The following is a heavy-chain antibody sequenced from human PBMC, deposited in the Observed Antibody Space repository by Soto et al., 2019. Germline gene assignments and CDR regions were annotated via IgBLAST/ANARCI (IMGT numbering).Heavy chain of an antibody. CDR1: GFSLSTSGVG. J-gene: IGHJ4*02. CDR3: AHRRIGVSQWNYGDFDY. V-gene: IGHV2-5*02. Sequence: SGPTLVNPTQTLTLTCTFSGFSLSTSGVGVGWIRQPPGKALEGLVIVYWDDDKRYSPSLRSRLTISKDTSKNQVVLIMTNVDPEDTATYFCAHRRIGVSQWNYGDFDYWGQGILVTVSS. D-gene: IGHD3-3*01. CDR2: VYWDDDK.